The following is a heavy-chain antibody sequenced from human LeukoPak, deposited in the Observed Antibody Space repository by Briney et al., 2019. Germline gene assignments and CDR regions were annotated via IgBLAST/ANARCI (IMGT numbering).Heavy chain of an antibody. CDR1: GYSFTRYY. J-gene: IGHJ6*02. V-gene: IGHV1-46*01. D-gene: IGHD6-13*01. CDR3: AKVAAAGTVWYGMDV. CDR2: INPSGGST. Sequence: ASVTVSCKPSGYSFTRYYMHWVRQAPGQGLEWMGLINPSGGSTSYAQKFQGRVTMTRDTSTSTVYMELSSLRSEDTAVYYCAKVAAAGTVWYGMDVWGQGTTVTVSS.